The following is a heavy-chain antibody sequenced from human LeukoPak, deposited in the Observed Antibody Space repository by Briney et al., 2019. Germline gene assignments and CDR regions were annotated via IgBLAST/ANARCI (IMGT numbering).Heavy chain of an antibody. CDR1: GFTFSSYA. Sequence: PGGSLRLSCAASGFTFSSYAMSWVRQAPGKGLEWVSAISGSGGSTYYADSVKGRFTISRDNSKNTLYLQMNSLRAEDTAVYYCAKGGGYCTNGVCYSVWYFDLWGRGTLVTVSS. V-gene: IGHV3-23*01. D-gene: IGHD2-8*01. CDR2: ISGSGGST. J-gene: IGHJ2*01. CDR3: AKGGGYCTNGVCYSVWYFDL.